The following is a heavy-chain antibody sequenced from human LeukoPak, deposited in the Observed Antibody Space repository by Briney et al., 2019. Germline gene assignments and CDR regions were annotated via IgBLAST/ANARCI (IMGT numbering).Heavy chain of an antibody. J-gene: IGHJ4*02. CDR3: ARDRRVKLPVAAAGLTTIDY. CDR1: GYTFTGYY. Sequence: ASVKVSCKGAGYTFTGYYMHWVRQAPGQGLEWMGRINPNSGGTNYAQKFQGRVTMTRDTSISTAYMELSRLRSDDAAVYYCARDRRVKLPVAAAGLTTIDYWGQGTLVTVSS. CDR2: INPNSGGT. V-gene: IGHV1-2*06. D-gene: IGHD6-13*01.